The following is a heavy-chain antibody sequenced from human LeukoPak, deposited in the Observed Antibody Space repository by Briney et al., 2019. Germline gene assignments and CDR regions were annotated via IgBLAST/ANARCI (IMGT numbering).Heavy chain of an antibody. J-gene: IGHJ4*02. D-gene: IGHD3-3*01. V-gene: IGHV1-2*06. CDR3: ARVPGIYYDFWSGHPSDPFDY. CDR2: INPNSGGT. CDR1: GYTFTGYY. Sequence: ASVKVSCKASGYTFTGYYMHWVRQAPGQGLEWMGRINPNSGGTNYAQKFQGRVTMTRDTSISTACMELSRLRSDDTAVYYCARVPGIYYDFWSGHPSDPFDYWGQGTLVTVSS.